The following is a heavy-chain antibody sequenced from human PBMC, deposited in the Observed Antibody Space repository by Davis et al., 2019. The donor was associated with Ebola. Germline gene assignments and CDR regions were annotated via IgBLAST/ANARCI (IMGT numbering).Heavy chain of an antibody. CDR2: IRSKANSYAT. V-gene: IGHV3-73*01. D-gene: IGHD6-19*01. J-gene: IGHJ4*02. Sequence: GESLKISCAASGITFGDYAVSWFRQAPGKGLEWVGRIRSKANSYATAYAASVKGRFTISRDDSKNTAYLQMNSLKTEDTAVYYCTMSAGIFDYWGQGTVVTVSS. CDR1: GITFGDYA. CDR3: TMSAGIFDY.